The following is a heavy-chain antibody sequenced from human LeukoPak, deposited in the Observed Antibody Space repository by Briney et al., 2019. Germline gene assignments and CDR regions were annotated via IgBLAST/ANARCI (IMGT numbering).Heavy chain of an antibody. CDR3: ASYIAAAGSDYFDY. J-gene: IGHJ4*02. Sequence: PSETLSLTCTVSGGSISSYYWSWIRQPPGKGLEWIGYIYYSGSTNYNPSLKSRVTISVDTSKNQFSLKLSSVTAADTAVYYCASYIAAAGSDYFDYWGQGTLVTVSS. CDR2: IYYSGST. V-gene: IGHV4-59*01. CDR1: GGSISSYY. D-gene: IGHD6-13*01.